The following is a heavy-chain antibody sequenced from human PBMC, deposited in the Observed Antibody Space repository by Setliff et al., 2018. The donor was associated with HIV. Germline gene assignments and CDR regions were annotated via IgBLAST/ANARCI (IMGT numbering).Heavy chain of an antibody. V-gene: IGHV3-23*01. Sequence: GSLRLSCAASEFTFRTYTMHWVRQAPGKGLEWVSLISGDGLSIYYADSVKGRFTISRDNSKNTLYLQMNSLRVEDTAVYYCARILGASYYYAMDVWGQGTTVTVSS. D-gene: IGHD1-26*01. CDR2: ISGDGLSI. J-gene: IGHJ6*02. CDR1: EFTFRTYT. CDR3: ARILGASYYYAMDV.